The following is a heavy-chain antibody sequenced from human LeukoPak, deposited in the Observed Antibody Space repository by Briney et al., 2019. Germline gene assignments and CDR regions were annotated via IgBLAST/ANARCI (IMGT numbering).Heavy chain of an antibody. CDR1: GGTFSSYA. Sequence: GASVKVSCKASGGTFSSYAISGVRQAPGQGLEWMGRIIPILGIANYAQKFQGRVTITADKSTSTAYMELSSLRSEDTAVYYCARTYYDILTGYYGAFDIWGQGTMVTVSS. V-gene: IGHV1-69*04. CDR2: IIPILGIA. D-gene: IGHD3-9*01. J-gene: IGHJ3*02. CDR3: ARTYYDILTGYYGAFDI.